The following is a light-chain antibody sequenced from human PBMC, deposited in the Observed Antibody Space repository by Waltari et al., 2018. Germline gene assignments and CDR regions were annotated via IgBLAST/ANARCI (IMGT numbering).Light chain of an antibody. CDR3: QQYGSSPKT. CDR1: QSLSSSY. Sequence: EIVLTKSPGTLSLSAGERATLSCRASQSLSSSYLAWYQQQPGQAPRLLISGASTRATGIPDRFSGSGSGTDFTLTISRLEPEDFAVYYCQQYGSSPKTFGQGTKLEI. V-gene: IGKV3-20*01. J-gene: IGKJ2*01. CDR2: GAS.